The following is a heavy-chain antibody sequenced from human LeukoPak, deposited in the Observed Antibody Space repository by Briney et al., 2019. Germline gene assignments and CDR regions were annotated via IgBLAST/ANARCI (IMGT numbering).Heavy chain of an antibody. D-gene: IGHD4/OR15-4a*01. Sequence: GGSLRLSCSASGFTFSSYAMHWVRQAPGKGLEWVGRIESKTDGGTTDYAAPVKGRFTISRDDSKNTLYLQMNSLKTEDTAVYYCTTEGLWSPWGQGTLVTVSS. CDR1: GFTFSSYA. CDR3: TTEGLWSP. J-gene: IGHJ5*02. CDR2: IESKTDGGTT. V-gene: IGHV3-15*04.